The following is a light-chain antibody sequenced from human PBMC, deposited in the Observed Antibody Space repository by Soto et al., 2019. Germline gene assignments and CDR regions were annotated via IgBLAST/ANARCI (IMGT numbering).Light chain of an antibody. J-gene: IGLJ2*01. CDR2: ELT. CDR1: SSDIGGYDY. V-gene: IGLV2-8*01. Sequence: QSALTQPPSASGSPGQSVTISCTGTSSDIGGYDYVSWFQHHPGRAPKRMIYELTKRPSGVPDRFSGSRSGNTASLTVSGLQAEDEADYYCSSYAGSNNVIFGGGTKLTVL. CDR3: SSYAGSNNVI.